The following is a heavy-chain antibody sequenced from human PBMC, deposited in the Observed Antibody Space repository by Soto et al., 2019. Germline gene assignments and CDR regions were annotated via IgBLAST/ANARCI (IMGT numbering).Heavy chain of an antibody. CDR1: GGSISSGGYY. CDR2: IYYSGST. J-gene: IGHJ3*02. Sequence: QVQLQESGPGLVKPSQTLSLTCTVSGGSISSGGYYWSWIRQHPGQGLEWIGYIYYSGSTYYNPSLKSRVTISVDTSKNQFSLKLSAVTAADTAVYYCARGYCTNGVCSDDAFDIWGQGTMVTVSS. CDR3: ARGYCTNGVCSDDAFDI. V-gene: IGHV4-31*03. D-gene: IGHD2-8*01.